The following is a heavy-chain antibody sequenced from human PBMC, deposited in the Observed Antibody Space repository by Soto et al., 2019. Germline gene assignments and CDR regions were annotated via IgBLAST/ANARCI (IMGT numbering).Heavy chain of an antibody. Sequence: PSETLSLTCAVYGGSLSGYYWSWVRQPPGKGLEWMWEINHSGTTNYNPSLKSRVTIAVDTSKTHFSLRLSSVTAADTAVYYCARSQGAYFYDSSGFYLDYWGQGTLVTVSS. J-gene: IGHJ4*02. CDR3: ARSQGAYFYDSSGFYLDY. CDR2: INHSGTT. CDR1: GGSLSGYY. D-gene: IGHD3-22*01. V-gene: IGHV4-34*01.